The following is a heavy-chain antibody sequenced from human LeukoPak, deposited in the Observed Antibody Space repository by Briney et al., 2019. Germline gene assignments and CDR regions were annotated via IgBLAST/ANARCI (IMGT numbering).Heavy chain of an antibody. Sequence: PSETLSLTCTVSGGSISSSNYYWSWIRQPAGKGLEWIGRIYTSGSTNYNPSLKSRVTISVDTSKNQFSLKLSSVTAADTAVYYCARAKWELLRGVRYYYMDVWGKGTTVTVSS. D-gene: IGHD1-26*01. CDR1: GGSISSSNYY. J-gene: IGHJ6*03. CDR3: ARAKWELLRGVRYYYMDV. V-gene: IGHV4-61*02. CDR2: IYTSGST.